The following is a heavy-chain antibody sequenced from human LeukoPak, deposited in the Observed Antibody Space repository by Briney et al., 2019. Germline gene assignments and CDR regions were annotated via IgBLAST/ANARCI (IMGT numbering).Heavy chain of an antibody. J-gene: IGHJ4*02. Sequence: PGGSLRLSCAASGFTFSSYWMSWVRQAPGKGLEWVANIKQDGSEKYYVDSVKGRFTISRDNAKNSLYLQMNSLRAEDTAVYYCARDLQKYSSSWYVSYWGQGTLVTVSS. CDR3: ARDLQKYSSSWYVSY. CDR1: GFTFSSYW. D-gene: IGHD6-13*01. V-gene: IGHV3-7*01. CDR2: IKQDGSEK.